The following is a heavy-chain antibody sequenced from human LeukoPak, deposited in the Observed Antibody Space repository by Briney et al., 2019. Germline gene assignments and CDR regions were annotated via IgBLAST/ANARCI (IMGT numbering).Heavy chain of an antibody. J-gene: IGHJ5*02. V-gene: IGHV4-34*01. Sequence: SETLSLTCAVYGGSFSGYYWSWIRQPPGKGLEWIGEINHSGSTNYNPSLKSRVTISVDTSKNQFSLKLSSVTAADTAVYYCARDIAVAGLNWFDPWGQGTLVTVSS. CDR2: INHSGST. CDR3: ARDIAVAGLNWFDP. D-gene: IGHD6-19*01. CDR1: GGSFSGYY.